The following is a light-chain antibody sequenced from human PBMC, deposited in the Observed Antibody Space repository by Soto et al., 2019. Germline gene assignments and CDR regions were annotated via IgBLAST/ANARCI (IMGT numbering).Light chain of an antibody. Sequence: DIPMPQSPSSLSASVGARVTITCRASPSLSTYLNWYQQKPGKAPQLLIYAASSLQSGVPSRFSGSGSGTDFTLTISSLQPEDVATDYCQQSYSTPYTFGQGTKLESK. J-gene: IGKJ2*01. CDR1: PSLSTY. CDR2: AAS. CDR3: QQSYSTPYT. V-gene: IGKV1-39*01.